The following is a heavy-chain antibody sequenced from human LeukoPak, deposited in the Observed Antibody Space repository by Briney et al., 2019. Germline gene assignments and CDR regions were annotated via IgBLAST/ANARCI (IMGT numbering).Heavy chain of an antibody. D-gene: IGHD2-2*01. V-gene: IGHV4-59*01. CDR2: IYYSGST. CDR1: GGSISSYY. Sequence: PSETLSLTCTVSGGSISSYYWSWIRQPPGKGLEWIGYIYYSGSTNYNPSLKSRVTISVDTSKNQFSLKLSSVTAADTAVYYCARGLRCSSTSCPTGPPFDYWGQGTLVTVSS. J-gene: IGHJ4*02. CDR3: ARGLRCSSTSCPTGPPFDY.